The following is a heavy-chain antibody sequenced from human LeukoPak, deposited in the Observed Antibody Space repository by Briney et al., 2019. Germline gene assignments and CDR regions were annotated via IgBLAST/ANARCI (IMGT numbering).Heavy chain of an antibody. CDR2: INHRGST. CDR1: GGSFSGYY. D-gene: IGHD3-3*01. CDR3: ARVLVYTIFGVVIPKDYMDV. J-gene: IGHJ6*03. Sequence: SETLSLTCAVYGGSFSGYYWSWIRQPPGKGLEWIGEINHRGSTNYNPSLKSRVTISVDTSKNQFSLKLSSVTAADTAVYYCARVLVYTIFGVVIPKDYMDVWGKGTTVTVSS. V-gene: IGHV4-34*01.